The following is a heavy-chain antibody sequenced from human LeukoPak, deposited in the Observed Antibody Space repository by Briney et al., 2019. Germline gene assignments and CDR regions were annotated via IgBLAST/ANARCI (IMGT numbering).Heavy chain of an antibody. CDR3: ARVPTGFYYYGMDV. J-gene: IGHJ6*02. V-gene: IGHV3-21*01. CDR2: ISSSSSYI. CDR1: GFTFSSYS. Sequence: GGTLRLSCAASGFTFSSYSMNWVRQAPGKGLEWVSSISSSSSYIYYADSVKGRFTISRDNAKNSLYLQMNSLRAEDTAVYYCARVPTGFYYYGMDVWGQGTTVTVSS. D-gene: IGHD7-27*01.